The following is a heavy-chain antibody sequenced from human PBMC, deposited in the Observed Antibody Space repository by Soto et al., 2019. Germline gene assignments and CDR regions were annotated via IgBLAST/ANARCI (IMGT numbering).Heavy chain of an antibody. Sequence: SENLPLTCTVSGGTIRSSSYYWCWIRQPPGKGLEWIGSIYYSGSTYYNPSLKSRVTISVDTSKNQFSLKLSSVTAADTAVYSCAKLRVYYDSSGYPGYYGDHWGQGTLVTVS. V-gene: IGHV4-39*01. CDR1: GGTIRSSSYY. CDR3: AKLRVYYDSSGYPGYYGDH. D-gene: IGHD3-22*01. J-gene: IGHJ4*02. CDR2: IYYSGST.